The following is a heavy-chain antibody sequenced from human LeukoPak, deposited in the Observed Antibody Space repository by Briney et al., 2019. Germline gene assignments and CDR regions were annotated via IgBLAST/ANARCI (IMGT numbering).Heavy chain of an antibody. D-gene: IGHD2-15*01. Sequence: SETLSLTCTVSGGAISSYYWSCIRQPPGKGLEWIGRIYTSGSTNYNPSLKSRVTMSVDTSKNQFSLKLSSVTAADTAVYYCARDYRGIVVVVAATHYYYGMDVWGQGTTVTVSS. CDR3: ARDYRGIVVVVAATHYYYGMDV. J-gene: IGHJ6*02. V-gene: IGHV4-4*07. CDR1: GGAISSYY. CDR2: IYTSGST.